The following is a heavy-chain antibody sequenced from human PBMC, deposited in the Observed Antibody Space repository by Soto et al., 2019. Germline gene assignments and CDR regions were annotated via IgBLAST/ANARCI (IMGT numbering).Heavy chain of an antibody. V-gene: IGHV3-53*01. D-gene: IGHD3-10*01. Sequence: GGSLRLSCAASGFTVSSNYMTWVRQAPGKGLEWVSVIYSGGNTYYADSVKGRFTIPRDTSKNTLSLQMNSLRPEDTAVYYCARAILWVGLAPWGRGTLVTVSS. CDR2: IYSGGNT. J-gene: IGHJ5*02. CDR3: ARAILWVGLAP. CDR1: GFTVSSNY.